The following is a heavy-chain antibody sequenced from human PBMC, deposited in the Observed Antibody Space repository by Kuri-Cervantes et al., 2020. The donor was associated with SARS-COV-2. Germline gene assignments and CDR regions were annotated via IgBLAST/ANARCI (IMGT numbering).Heavy chain of an antibody. J-gene: IGHJ6*02. V-gene: IGHV3-30*04. Sequence: GGSMRPSCAVSGFTFNNHAMYWVRQAPGKGLEWVAVISDDGRKKYYRDSVEGRFTISRDTSKHTVYLQMNSLRPDDTGVYFCARVLVRAFYYFYAVDVWGQGTTVTVSS. D-gene: IGHD2-21*01. CDR3: ARVLVRAFYYFYAVDV. CDR1: GFTFNNHA. CDR2: ISDDGRKK.